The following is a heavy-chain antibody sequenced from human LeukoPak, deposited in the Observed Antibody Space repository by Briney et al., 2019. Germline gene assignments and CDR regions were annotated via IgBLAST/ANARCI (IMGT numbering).Heavy chain of an antibody. CDR3: ARRIAVAGGGTAFDL. J-gene: IGHJ3*01. CDR2: ITWNGGNT. Sequence: GGSLRLSCVASGFTSDDYGMSWVRQAPGKGLEWVCCITWNGGNTGFADSVKGRFTISRDNAKNSLYLQMNNLRAEDTALYYCARRIAVAGGGTAFDLWGQGTMVTVSS. D-gene: IGHD6-19*01. CDR1: GFTSDDYG. V-gene: IGHV3-20*04.